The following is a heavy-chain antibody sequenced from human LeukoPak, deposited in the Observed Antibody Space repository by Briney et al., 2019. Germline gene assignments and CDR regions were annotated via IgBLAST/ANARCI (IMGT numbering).Heavy chain of an antibody. V-gene: IGHV3-33*01. J-gene: IGHJ1*01. CDR3: ARDGAYSSPPSYFQH. D-gene: IGHD6-13*01. CDR2: IWYDGSNK. Sequence: PGGSLRLSCAASGLIFSKYGMHWVRQAPGKGLEWEAVIWYDGSNKYYADSVKGRFTISRDNSKNTLYLQMNSLRAEDTAVYYCARDGAYSSPPSYFQHWGQGTLVTVSS. CDR1: GLIFSKYG.